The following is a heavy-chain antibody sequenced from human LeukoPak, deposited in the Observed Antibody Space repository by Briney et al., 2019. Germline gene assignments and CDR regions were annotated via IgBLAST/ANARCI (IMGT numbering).Heavy chain of an antibody. Sequence: ASVKVSCKASGYTFIAYFMHWVRQAPGQGPEWMGRINPNSGDTNYAQKFQGRVTMTRDTSISTAYMDLSRLRSDDTAVYHCARVPHINCMDVWGQGTTVTVSS. J-gene: IGHJ6*02. CDR1: GYTFIAYF. CDR3: ARVPHINCMDV. V-gene: IGHV1-2*06. D-gene: IGHD1-1*01. CDR2: INPNSGDT.